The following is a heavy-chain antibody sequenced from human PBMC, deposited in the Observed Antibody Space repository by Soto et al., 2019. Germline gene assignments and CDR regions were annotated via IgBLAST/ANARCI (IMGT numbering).Heavy chain of an antibody. Sequence: LSLTCAVSGYSIRSGYYWGWIRQSPGKGPEWIGSIYQGGATHHNTSLKSRVTISIDTSKNQFSLKLSSVTAADTAVYYCARGYSSSWYDYWGQGTLVTVSS. CDR2: IYQGGAT. J-gene: IGHJ4*02. D-gene: IGHD6-13*01. CDR3: ARGYSSSWYDY. V-gene: IGHV4-38-2*01. CDR1: GYSIRSGYY.